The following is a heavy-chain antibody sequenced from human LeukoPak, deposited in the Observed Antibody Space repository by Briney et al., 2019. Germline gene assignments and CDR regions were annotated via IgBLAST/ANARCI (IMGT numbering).Heavy chain of an antibody. Sequence: PSETLSLTCAVYGGSFSDYFWGWIRQPPGKGLEWIGEINHSGRTYYNPSLKSRVTISVDTSKNQFSLNLSSVTAADTAVYYCSRHATDSVGGGWFHPWGQGSLVTVSS. CDR1: GGSFSDYF. D-gene: IGHD5/OR15-5a*01. J-gene: IGHJ5*02. CDR2: INHSGRT. CDR3: SRHATDSVGGGWFHP. V-gene: IGHV4-34*01.